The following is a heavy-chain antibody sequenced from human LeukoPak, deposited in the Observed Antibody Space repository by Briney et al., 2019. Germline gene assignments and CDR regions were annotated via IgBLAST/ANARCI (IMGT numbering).Heavy chain of an antibody. J-gene: IGHJ6*02. V-gene: IGHV3-9*01. CDR3: AKRSGGRSARSTDDYYYDMDV. Sequence: GRSLRLSCAASGFTFNDYAMNWVRQAPGKGLEWVSGITWNSRDICYADSVKGRFTISRDNAKNSLYLQMNSLRAEDTALYYCAKRSGGRSARSTDDYYYDMDVWGLGTTVIVSS. D-gene: IGHD3-10*01. CDR1: GFTFNDYA. CDR2: ITWNSRDI.